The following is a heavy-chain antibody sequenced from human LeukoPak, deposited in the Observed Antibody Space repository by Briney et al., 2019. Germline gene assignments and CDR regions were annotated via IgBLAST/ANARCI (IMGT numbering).Heavy chain of an antibody. Sequence: ASVKVSCKASGYTFTGYYMHWVRQAPGQGLEWMGWMNPNSGNTGYAQKFQGRVTMTRNTSISTAYMELSSLRSEDTAVYYCARRIVVVRFNYMDVWGKGTTVTVSS. CDR3: ARRIVVVRFNYMDV. CDR1: GYTFTGYY. CDR2: MNPNSGNT. J-gene: IGHJ6*03. D-gene: IGHD2-2*01. V-gene: IGHV1-8*02.